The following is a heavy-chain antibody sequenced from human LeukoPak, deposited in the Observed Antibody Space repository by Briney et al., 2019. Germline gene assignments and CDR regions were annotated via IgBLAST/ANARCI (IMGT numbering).Heavy chain of an antibody. J-gene: IGHJ4*02. CDR3: APDPYDSSGSNY. CDR1: GFGVHTFA. CDR2: ITKYDGRV. Sequence: GGSLRLSCAVSGFGVHTFAMSWVRQAPGKGLEWLSSITKYDGRVYYADSVRGRFTISRDSSQNELYLQMNSLRVEDTAVYYCAPDPYDSSGSNYWGQGTLVTVSS. V-gene: IGHV3-21*06. D-gene: IGHD3-22*01.